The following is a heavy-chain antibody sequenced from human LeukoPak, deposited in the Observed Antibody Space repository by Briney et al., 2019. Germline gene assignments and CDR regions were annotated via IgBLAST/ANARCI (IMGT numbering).Heavy chain of an antibody. CDR3: ARDPSNTSGNYPYFDY. CDR1: GYTFTRHG. Sequence: RASVKVSCKASGYTFTRHGISWVRQAPGQGLEWMGWISAYNGDTKYAQNFQGRVTITTDTSTTTAYMELRSLRSDDTAEYYCARDPSNTSGNYPYFDYWGQGTLVTVSS. J-gene: IGHJ4*02. D-gene: IGHD3-22*01. V-gene: IGHV1-18*01. CDR2: ISAYNGDT.